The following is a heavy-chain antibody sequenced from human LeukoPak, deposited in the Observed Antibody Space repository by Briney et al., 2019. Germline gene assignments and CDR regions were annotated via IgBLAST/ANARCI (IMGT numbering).Heavy chain of an antibody. Sequence: GGSLRLSCAASGFTFKNYAMSWVRQAPGKGLEWVSSIDGSGDNRYYADSVKGRLTISRDNPKNTLYLQMNSLRAEDTAVYYCAKVTGGDMITYGGLDYWGQGTLVTVSS. V-gene: IGHV3-23*01. CDR1: GFTFKNYA. J-gene: IGHJ4*02. CDR3: AKVTGGDMITYGGLDY. CDR2: IDGSGDNR. D-gene: IGHD3-16*01.